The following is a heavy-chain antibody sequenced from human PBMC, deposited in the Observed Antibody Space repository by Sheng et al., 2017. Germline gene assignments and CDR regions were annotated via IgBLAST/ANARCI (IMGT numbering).Heavy chain of an antibody. CDR2: MNPNSGTS. D-gene: IGHD2-15*01. CDR1: GYSFTSYD. Sequence: QVQLVQSGAAVREPGASVKLSCKASGYSFTSYDISWVRQAPGQGLAWMGWMNPNSGTSDYSPRFRGRVTFSRNTSITTAYMELSGLRSDDTALYFCARGVAARSFDSWGQGTLVTVSS. J-gene: IGHJ4*01. V-gene: IGHV1-8*03. CDR3: ARGVAARSFDS.